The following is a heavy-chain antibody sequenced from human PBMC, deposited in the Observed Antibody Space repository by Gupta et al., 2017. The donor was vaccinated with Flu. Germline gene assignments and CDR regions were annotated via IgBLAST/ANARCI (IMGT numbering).Heavy chain of an antibody. CDR3: VVVPAATAYFQH. J-gene: IGHJ1*01. CDR1: GFTSSDYY. V-gene: IGHV3-11*05. D-gene: IGHD2-2*01. CDR2: ISSSSSYT. Sequence: QVQLVESGGGLVKPGGSLRLSCAASGFTSSDYYMSWIRQAPGKGLEWVSYISSSSSYTNYADSVKGRFTISRDNAKNSLYLQMNSLRAEDTAVYYCVVVPAATAYFQHWGQGTLVTVSS.